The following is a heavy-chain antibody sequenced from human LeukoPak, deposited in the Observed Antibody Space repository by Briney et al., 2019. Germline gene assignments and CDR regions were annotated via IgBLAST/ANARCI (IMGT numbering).Heavy chain of an antibody. CDR2: IYYSGST. CDR3: ARVRYYDFWSGYYSGAFDI. D-gene: IGHD3-3*01. V-gene: IGHV4-59*01. Sequence: SETLSLTCTVSGGSISSYYWSWIRQPPGKGLEWIGYIYYSGSTNYNPSLKSRVTIAVDTSKNQFSLKLSSVTAADTAVYYCARVRYYDFWSGYYSGAFDIWGQGTMVTVSS. J-gene: IGHJ3*02. CDR1: GGSISSYY.